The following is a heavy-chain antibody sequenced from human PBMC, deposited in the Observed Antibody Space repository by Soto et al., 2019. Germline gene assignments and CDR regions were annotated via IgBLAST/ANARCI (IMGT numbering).Heavy chain of an antibody. CDR3: ARAGSTWRYFFDY. CDR1: GGSISSYY. CDR2: VYYSGTT. Sequence: SETLSLTFTVSGGSISSYYWTWIRQPPGKGLEWVGYVYYSGTTYYNPSLQSRVTISVDTSKNQFSLKVKSVTAADTAIYYCARAGSTWRYFFDYWGQGSLVTVSS. V-gene: IGHV4-59*01. J-gene: IGHJ4*02. D-gene: IGHD6-13*01.